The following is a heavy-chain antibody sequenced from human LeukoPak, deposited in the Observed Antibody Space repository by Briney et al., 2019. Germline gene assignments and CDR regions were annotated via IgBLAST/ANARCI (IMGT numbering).Heavy chain of an antibody. J-gene: IGHJ4*02. CDR3: ARSYNWNHGVGY. V-gene: IGHV4-59*01. CDR1: GGSLSSYY. D-gene: IGHD1-14*01. Sequence: SETLSLTCTVSGGSLSSYYWSWIRQPPGKGLEWIGYIYYGGSTNYNPSLKSRVTISVDTSKNQFSLKLSSVTAADTAVYYCARSYNWNHGVGYWGQGTLVTVSS. CDR2: IYYGGST.